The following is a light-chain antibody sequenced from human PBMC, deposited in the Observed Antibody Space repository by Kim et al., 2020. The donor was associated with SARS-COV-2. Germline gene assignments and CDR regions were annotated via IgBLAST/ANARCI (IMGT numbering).Light chain of an antibody. J-gene: IGLJ3*02. CDR1: SSDVGGYKY. Sequence: QSALTQPRSVSGSPGQSVTISCNGTSSDVGGYKYVSWYQQHPDEALKLIIHDVTERPSGVPYRFSGSKSGNTASLTISGLQAEDEADYYCCSYGKNSPWLFGGGTQLTV. CDR3: CSYGKNSPWL. V-gene: IGLV2-11*01. CDR2: DVT.